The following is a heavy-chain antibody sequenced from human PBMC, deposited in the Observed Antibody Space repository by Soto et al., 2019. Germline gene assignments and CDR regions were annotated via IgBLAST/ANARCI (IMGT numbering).Heavy chain of an antibody. J-gene: IGHJ4*02. D-gene: IGHD1-26*01. V-gene: IGHV3-30-3*01. CDR2: ILYDGSTK. Sequence: QVQLVESGGGVVQPGRSLRLSCAASGFTFNNYAMHWVRQAPGTGLEWVAVILYDGSTKYYADSVKGRFTISRDNSQNTLYLQMNSLRAEDTAVYYCARGSSRWELLTPGDYWGQGTLVTVSS. CDR1: GFTFNNYA. CDR3: ARGSSRWELLTPGDY.